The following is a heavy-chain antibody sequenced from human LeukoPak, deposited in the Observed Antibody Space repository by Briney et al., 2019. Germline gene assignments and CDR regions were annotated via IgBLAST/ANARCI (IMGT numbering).Heavy chain of an antibody. D-gene: IGHD1-14*01. V-gene: IGHV3-21*06. CDR2: ISSSSSYI. J-gene: IGHJ4*02. CDR1: GFTFSSYS. CDR3: TRLAAAGSGRWAPDY. Sequence: PGGSLRLSCGASGFTFSSYSMNWVRQAPGKGLEWVSCISSSSSYIYYADSVKGRFTISRDNAKNLVYLQMNSLRAEDTAVYYCTRLAAAGSGRWAPDYWGQGTLVTVSS.